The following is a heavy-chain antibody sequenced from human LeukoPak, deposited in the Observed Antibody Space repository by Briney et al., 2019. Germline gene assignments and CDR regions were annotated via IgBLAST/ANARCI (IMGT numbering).Heavy chain of an antibody. J-gene: IGHJ6*03. Sequence: ASVKVSCKASGGTFSSYAISWVRQAPGQGLEWMGGTIPIFGTANYAQKFQGRVTITTDESTSTAYMELSSLRSEDTAVYYCARAAPYYYYMDVWGKGTTVTVSS. CDR3: ARAAPYYYYMDV. V-gene: IGHV1-69*05. CDR1: GGTFSSYA. CDR2: TIPIFGTA.